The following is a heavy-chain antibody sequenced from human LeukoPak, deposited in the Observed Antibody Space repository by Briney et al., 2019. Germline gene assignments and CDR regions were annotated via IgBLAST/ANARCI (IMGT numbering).Heavy chain of an antibody. CDR2: IYYSGST. V-gene: IGHV4-39*01. D-gene: IGHD3-22*01. J-gene: IGHJ4*02. CDR3: ARHDTMIVVVDY. Sequence: PSETLSLTCIVSGGSISSSSYYWGWIRQPPGKGLEWIGSIYYSGSTYYNPSLKSRVTISVDTSKNQFSLKLSSVTAADTAVYYCARHDTMIVVVDYWGQGTLVTVSS. CDR1: GGSISSSSYY.